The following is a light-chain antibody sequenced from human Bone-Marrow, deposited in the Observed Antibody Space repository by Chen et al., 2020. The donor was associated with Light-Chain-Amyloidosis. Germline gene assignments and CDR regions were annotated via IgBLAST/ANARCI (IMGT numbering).Light chain of an antibody. CDR2: QDN. J-gene: IGLJ2*01. V-gene: IGLV3-1*01. CDR3: QAWDTSSAP. Sequence: SYELTQPPSLSVSPGHTARITCSGEKLGDRYACWYQQKPGQSPVLVIQQDNKRPSGIPERFSGSTSGNIATLTISGTQTEDEAVYYCQAWDTSSAPFGGGTKLTV. CDR1: KLGDRY.